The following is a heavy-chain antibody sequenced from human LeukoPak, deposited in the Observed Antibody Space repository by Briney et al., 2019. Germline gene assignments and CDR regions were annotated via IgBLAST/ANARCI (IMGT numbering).Heavy chain of an antibody. V-gene: IGHV1-46*01. CDR3: ARDGFPSGVDSSGYYYYYFDH. CDR2: INPSGGST. D-gene: IGHD3-22*01. CDR1: GYTFTSYY. J-gene: IGHJ4*02. Sequence: ASVKVSCKASGYTFTSYYMHWVRQAPGQGLEWMGIINPSGGSTSYAQKFQGRVTMTRDTSTSTVYMELSSLRSEDTAVYYCARDGFPSGVDSSGYYYYYFDHWGQGTLVTVSS.